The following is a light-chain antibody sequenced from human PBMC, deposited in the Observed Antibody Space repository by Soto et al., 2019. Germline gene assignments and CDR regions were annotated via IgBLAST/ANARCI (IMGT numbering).Light chain of an antibody. Sequence: ETVMTQSPSILSVSTGDRATISCRASQSVSSNLAWYQQRPGQAPRLLIYGASTRATGVPARFSGSGSGTEFALTISSLQSEDFAVYYCQQYYNWPPTFGGGTKVEIK. CDR2: GAS. J-gene: IGKJ4*01. CDR1: QSVSSN. V-gene: IGKV3-15*01. CDR3: QQYYNWPPT.